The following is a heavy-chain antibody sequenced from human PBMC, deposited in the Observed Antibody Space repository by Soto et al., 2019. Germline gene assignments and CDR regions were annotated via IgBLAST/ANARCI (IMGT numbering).Heavy chain of an antibody. CDR1: GYTFTGYY. Sequence: ASVKVSCKASGYTFTGYYMHWVRQAPGQGLEWMGWINPNSGGTNYAQKFQGRVTMTRDTSISTAYMELSRLRSDDTAVYYCARDRGSSGWTYYYYGMDVWRQGTTVPVSS. J-gene: IGHJ6*02. D-gene: IGHD6-19*01. CDR2: INPNSGGT. V-gene: IGHV1-2*02. CDR3: ARDRGSSGWTYYYYGMDV.